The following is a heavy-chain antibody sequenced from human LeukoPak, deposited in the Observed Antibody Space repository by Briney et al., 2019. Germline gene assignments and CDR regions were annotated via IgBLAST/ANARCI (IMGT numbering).Heavy chain of an antibody. CDR3: ARDSTYYGVDV. CDR2: IYSGGST. Sequence: SGGSLRLSCAASGFTVSNNYMSWVRQAPGKGLEWVSVIYSGGSTYYADSVKGRFTISRDNSQNTLHLQMNSLRVEDTAVYYCARDSTYYGVDVWGQGTTVTAS. CDR1: GFTVSNNY. V-gene: IGHV3-53*01. J-gene: IGHJ6*02.